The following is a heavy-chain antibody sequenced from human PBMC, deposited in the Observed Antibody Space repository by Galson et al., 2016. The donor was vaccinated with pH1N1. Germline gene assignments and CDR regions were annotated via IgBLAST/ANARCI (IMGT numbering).Heavy chain of an antibody. CDR1: GYSFTRYY. D-gene: IGHD1-26*01. V-gene: IGHV1-46*03. CDR3: ARWRSILGITGFDL. CDR2: INPSGGST. Sequence: SVKVSCKASGYSFTRYYMHWVRQAPGQGLEWMGIINPSGGSTVYAETFQGRVTMTSDTSTSTAYMDLSSLRSEDTAVYYCARWRSILGITGFDLRGQGTLVTVSS. J-gene: IGHJ4*02.